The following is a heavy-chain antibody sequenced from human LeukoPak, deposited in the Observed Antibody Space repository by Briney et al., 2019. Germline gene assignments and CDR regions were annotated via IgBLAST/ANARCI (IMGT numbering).Heavy chain of an antibody. CDR3: AKPRDYYGPFAY. V-gene: IGHV3-48*04. CDR1: GFTFSSYA. J-gene: IGHJ4*02. D-gene: IGHD3-10*01. Sequence: GGSLRLSCAASGFTFSSYAMSWVRQAPGKGLEWVSYISSSGSTIYYADSVKGRFTISRDNAKNSLYLQMNSLRAEDTAVYYCAKPRDYYGPFAYWGQGTLVTVSS. CDR2: ISSSGSTI.